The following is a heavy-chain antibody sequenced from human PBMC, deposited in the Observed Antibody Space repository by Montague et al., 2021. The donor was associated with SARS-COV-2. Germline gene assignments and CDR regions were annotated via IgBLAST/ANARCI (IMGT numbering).Heavy chain of an antibody. D-gene: IGHD3-22*01. J-gene: IGHJ4*02. CDR3: ARSLYYYDSSGYYYFDY. V-gene: IGHV3-21*01. CDR1: GFTFSSYS. Sequence: SLRLSCAASGFTFSSYSMNWVRQAPGKGLEWVSSISSSSSYIYYADSVKGRFTISRDNAKNSLYLQMNSLRAEDTAVYYCARSLYYYDSSGYYYFDYWGQGTPVTVSS. CDR2: ISSSSSYI.